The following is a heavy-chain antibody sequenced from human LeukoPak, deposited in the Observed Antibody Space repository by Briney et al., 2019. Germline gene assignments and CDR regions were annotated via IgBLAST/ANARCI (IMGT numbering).Heavy chain of an antibody. CDR1: GYTFTSYA. J-gene: IGHJ6*02. Sequence: ASVKVSCKASGYTFTSYAVHWVRQAPGQRPEWMGWIYAGNGKTKYSQELQGRVTITRDTSASTSYMELSSLASEDTAVYYCARRGVTSGVKYFYAMAVWGQGTTVTVS. V-gene: IGHV1-3*01. CDR2: IYAGNGKT. CDR3: ARRGVTSGVKYFYAMAV. D-gene: IGHD2-21*02.